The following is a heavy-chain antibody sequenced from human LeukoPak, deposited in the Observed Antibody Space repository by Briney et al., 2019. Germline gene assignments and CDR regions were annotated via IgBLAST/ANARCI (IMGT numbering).Heavy chain of an antibody. Sequence: PGGSLRLSCAASGFTFSSYSMNWVRQAPGKGLEWVSSISSSSSYIYYADSVKGRFTISRDNAKNSLCLQMNSLRAEDTAVYYCARVGIAVAAYEGNYWGQGTLVTVSS. V-gene: IGHV3-21*01. CDR2: ISSSSSYI. CDR1: GFTFSSYS. J-gene: IGHJ4*02. CDR3: ARVGIAVAAYEGNY. D-gene: IGHD6-19*01.